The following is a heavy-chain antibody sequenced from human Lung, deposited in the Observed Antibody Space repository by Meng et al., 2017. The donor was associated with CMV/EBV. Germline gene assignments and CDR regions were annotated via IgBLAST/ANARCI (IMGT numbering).Heavy chain of an antibody. D-gene: IGHD1-26*01. CDR1: GGSISSSSYY. CDR2: VYYTGDT. Sequence: SETXSLXCTISGGSISSSSYYWAWIRQPPEKGLEWIGSVYYTGDTYYSPSLKSRVTISIDTSKNQFSLKVNSVTDADTAVYYCVRETGGSSSTWWGQGTLVTVSS. V-gene: IGHV4-39*07. CDR3: VRETGGSSSTW. J-gene: IGHJ4*02.